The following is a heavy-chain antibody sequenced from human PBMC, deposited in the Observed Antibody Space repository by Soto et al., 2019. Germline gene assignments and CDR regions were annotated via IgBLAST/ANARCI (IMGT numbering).Heavy chain of an antibody. Sequence: EVQVVESGGGLVQPGGSLRLSCAASGFTFSSSWMSWVRQAPGKGLEWVANIKEDGSEKNYVDSVKGQFTISRDNAKNSLYLQMNSLRAEDTAVYYCARERYYYASGDYWGQGTLVTVSS. V-gene: IGHV3-7*01. CDR2: IKEDGSEK. CDR3: ARERYYYASGDY. J-gene: IGHJ4*02. D-gene: IGHD3-10*01. CDR1: GFTFSSSW.